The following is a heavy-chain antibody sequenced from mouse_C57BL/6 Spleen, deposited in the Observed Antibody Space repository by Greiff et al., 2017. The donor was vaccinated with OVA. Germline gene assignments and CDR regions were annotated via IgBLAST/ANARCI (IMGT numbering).Heavy chain of an antibody. V-gene: IGHV5-17*01. D-gene: IGHD2-2*01. CDR2: ISSGSSTI. CDR3: ARPVTYGYDVAWFAY. CDR1: GFTFSDYG. J-gene: IGHJ3*01. Sequence: EVKLMESGGGLVKPGGSLKLSCAASGFTFSDYGMHWVRQAPEKGLEWVAYISSGSSTIYYADTVKGRFTISRDNAKNTLFLQMTSLRSEDTAMYYCARPVTYGYDVAWFAYWGQGTLVTVSA.